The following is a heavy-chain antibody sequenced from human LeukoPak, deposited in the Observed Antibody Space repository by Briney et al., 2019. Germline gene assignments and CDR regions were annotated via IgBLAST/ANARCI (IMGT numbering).Heavy chain of an antibody. CDR3: ARGPGLHTGESFDY. D-gene: IGHD2-8*02. CDR1: GGSISSYY. V-gene: IGHV4-4*07. J-gene: IGHJ4*02. Sequence: SETLSLTCTVSGGSISSYYWSWIRQPAGKGLEWIGCIYIGVNPDYNPSLKSRVTVSADTSKNQFSLKLTSVTAADTAVYFCARGPGLHTGESFDYWGQGILVTVSS. CDR2: IYIGVNP.